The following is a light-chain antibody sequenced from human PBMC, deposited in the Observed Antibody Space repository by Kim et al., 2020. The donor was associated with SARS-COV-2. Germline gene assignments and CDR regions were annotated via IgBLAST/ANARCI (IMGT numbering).Light chain of an antibody. V-gene: IGLV3-19*01. J-gene: IGLJ1*01. CDR1: SLRSYY. CDR3: NSRDSSGNLYV. CDR2: GKN. Sequence: SSELTQDPAVSVALGQTVRITCQGDSLRSYYASWYQQKPGQAPVLVIYGKNNRPSGIPDRFSGSSSGNTASLTITGAQAEDEAHYYCNSRDSSGNLYVFG.